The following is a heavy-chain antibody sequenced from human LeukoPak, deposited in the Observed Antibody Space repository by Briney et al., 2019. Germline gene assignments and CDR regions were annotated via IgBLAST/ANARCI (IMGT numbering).Heavy chain of an antibody. J-gene: IGHJ2*01. V-gene: IGHV3-9*01. CDR3: AKVGLSAYWFFDL. CDR2: ISWNSGHI. D-gene: IGHD3-16*02. Sequence: GGSLRLSCAASGFTFDDYAMHWVRRAPGKGLEWVSGISWNSGHIAYADSVKGRFTISRDNAENSLYLQMNSLRTEDTAFYYCAKVGLSAYWFFDLWGRGTLVTVSS. CDR1: GFTFDDYA.